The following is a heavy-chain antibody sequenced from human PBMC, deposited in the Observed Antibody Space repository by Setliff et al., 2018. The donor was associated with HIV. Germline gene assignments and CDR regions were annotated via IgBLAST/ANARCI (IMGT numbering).Heavy chain of an antibody. CDR2: VYYTGST. D-gene: IGHD4-17*01. V-gene: IGHV4-59*01. Sequence: KTSETLSLTCSVSAFSMSSYYWSFIRQPPGKGLEWIGCVYYTGSTNYSPSLKSRVTISIDTSKNQFSLKLSSVTAADTAVYHCARGPTVTARRERAFDIWGQGTMVTVSS. J-gene: IGHJ3*02. CDR1: AFSMSSYY. CDR3: ARGPTVTARRERAFDI.